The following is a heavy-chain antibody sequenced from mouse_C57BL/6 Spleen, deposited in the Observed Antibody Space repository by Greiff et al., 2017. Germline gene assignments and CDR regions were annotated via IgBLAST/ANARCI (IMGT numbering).Heavy chain of an antibody. Sequence: EVQLQQSGPELVKPGASVKISCKASGYTFTDYYMNWVKQSHGKSLEWLGDINPNNGGTSYNQKFKGKATLTVDKSSSTAYMELRSLTSDDDAVYYCARSGYYGSLYYAMDYWGQGTSVTVSS. V-gene: IGHV1-26*01. CDR2: INPNNGGT. CDR1: GYTFTDYY. J-gene: IGHJ4*01. D-gene: IGHD1-1*01. CDR3: ARSGYYGSLYYAMDY.